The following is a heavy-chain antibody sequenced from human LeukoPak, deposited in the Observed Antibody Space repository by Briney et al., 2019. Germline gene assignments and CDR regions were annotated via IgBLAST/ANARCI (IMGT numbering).Heavy chain of an antibody. CDR1: GFTVNSNY. Sequence: GGSLRLSCAGSGFTVNSNYMSWVRQAPGKGLEWVSVIYGGGTTYYADSVKGRFTISRDNSKNTVYLQMTSLRAEDTAIYYCAKDIGRDSGFFDSWGQGAPIIVSS. CDR2: IYGGGTT. J-gene: IGHJ4*02. CDR3: AKDIGRDSGFFDS. V-gene: IGHV3-53*01.